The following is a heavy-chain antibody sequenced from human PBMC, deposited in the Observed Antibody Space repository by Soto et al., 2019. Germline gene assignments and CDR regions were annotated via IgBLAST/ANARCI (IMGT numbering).Heavy chain of an antibody. V-gene: IGHV3-74*01. CDR2: INSDGSRT. CDR3: ARALTYYYDIDY. J-gene: IGHJ4*02. D-gene: IGHD3-22*01. Sequence: PGGSLRLSCAASGFTFSSYWMHWVRQVPGKGLVWVSRINSDGSRTTYADSVKGRFTISRDNAKNMLHLQMNSLRAEDTAVYYCARALTYYYDIDYWGQGTLVTVSS. CDR1: GFTFSSYW.